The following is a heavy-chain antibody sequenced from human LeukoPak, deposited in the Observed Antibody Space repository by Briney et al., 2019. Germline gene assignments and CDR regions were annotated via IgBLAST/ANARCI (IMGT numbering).Heavy chain of an antibody. V-gene: IGHV3-23*01. J-gene: IGHJ6*04. CDR2: ISDSGGST. Sequence: GGSLRLSCAASGFAFSSYAMSWVRQAPGKGLEWVSAISDSGGSTYYADSVKGRFTISRDNSKNTLYLQMNSLRAEDTAVYYCARDISVAAAGTPGMDVWGKGTTVTISS. CDR1: GFAFSSYA. D-gene: IGHD6-13*01. CDR3: ARDISVAAAGTPGMDV.